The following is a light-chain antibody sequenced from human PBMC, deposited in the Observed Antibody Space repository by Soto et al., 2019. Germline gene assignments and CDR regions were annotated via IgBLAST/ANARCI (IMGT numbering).Light chain of an antibody. J-gene: IGLJ3*02. CDR2: EVN. Sequence: QSALTQPPSASGSPGQSVTISCTGTSSDVGTHNYVSWYQQNPGKAPKLMLYEVNKRPSGVPDRFSGSKSGNTASLTVSGFKAEDEDTYYCSSYAGGNKWVFGGGTKLTVL. V-gene: IGLV2-8*01. CDR3: SSYAGGNKWV. CDR1: SSDVGTHNY.